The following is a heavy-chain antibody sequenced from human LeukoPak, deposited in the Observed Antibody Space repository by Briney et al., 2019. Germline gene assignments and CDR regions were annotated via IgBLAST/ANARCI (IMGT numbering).Heavy chain of an antibody. CDR3: AKGGPTVKGNYFDY. CDR1: GFTFSSYG. CDR2: ISYDGSNK. J-gene: IGHJ4*02. Sequence: GGSLRLSCAASGFTFSSYGMHWVRQAPGKGLEGVAVISYDGSNKYYADSVKGRFTISRDNSKNTLYLQMNSLRAEDTAVYYCAKGGPTVKGNYFDYWGQGTLVTVSS. D-gene: IGHD4-17*01. V-gene: IGHV3-30*18.